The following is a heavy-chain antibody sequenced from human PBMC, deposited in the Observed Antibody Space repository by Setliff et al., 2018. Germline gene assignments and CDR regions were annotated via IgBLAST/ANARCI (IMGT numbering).Heavy chain of an antibody. Sequence: PSETLSLTCAVYGGSFSGYYWSWIRQPPGKGLEWIGEINHSGSTNYNPSLKSRVTISVDTSKNQFSLKLSSVTAADTAVYYCARSDDNFQYPDYWGQGTLVTVSS. D-gene: IGHD1-1*01. CDR3: ARSDDNFQYPDY. J-gene: IGHJ4*01. V-gene: IGHV4-34*01. CDR1: GGSFSGYY. CDR2: INHSGST.